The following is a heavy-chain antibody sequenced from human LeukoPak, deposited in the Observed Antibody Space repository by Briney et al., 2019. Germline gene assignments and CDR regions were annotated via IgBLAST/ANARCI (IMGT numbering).Heavy chain of an antibody. D-gene: IGHD2-2*02. CDR3: ARDSEGGYCSSTSCYREIDY. CDR1: GGSISSSSYY. CDR2: IYYSGST. Sequence: SETLSLTCTVSGGSISSSSYYWGWIRQPPGKGLEWIGSIYYSGSTYYNPSLKSRVSISGDRSKNQFSLKLSSVTAADTAVYYCARDSEGGYCSSTSCYREIDYWGQGTLVTVSS. V-gene: IGHV4-39*07. J-gene: IGHJ4*02.